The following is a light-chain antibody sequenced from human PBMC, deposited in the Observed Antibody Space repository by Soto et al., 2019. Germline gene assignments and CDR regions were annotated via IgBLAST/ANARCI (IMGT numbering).Light chain of an antibody. CDR1: QSVSSSY. CDR2: GAS. Sequence: EIVLTQSPGPLSLSPGERATLSCRASQSVSSSYLAWYQQKPGQAPRLLIYGASSRATGIPDRFSGSGSGTDFTLTISRLEPEDFAVYYCQQYGSSRLTFGGGTKVDI. CDR3: QQYGSSRLT. V-gene: IGKV3-20*01. J-gene: IGKJ4*01.